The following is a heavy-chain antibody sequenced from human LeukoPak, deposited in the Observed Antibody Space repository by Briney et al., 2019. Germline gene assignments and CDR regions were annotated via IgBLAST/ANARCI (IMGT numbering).Heavy chain of an antibody. J-gene: IGHJ3*02. Sequence: GGSLRLSCAASGFTFSDYYMSWIRQAPGKGLEWVSYISSSGSTIYYADSVKGRFTISRDNAKNSLYLQMNSLRAEDTAVYYCATEYDLGAFDIWGQGTMVAVSS. V-gene: IGHV3-11*01. CDR3: ATEYDLGAFDI. CDR1: GFTFSDYY. CDR2: ISSSGSTI. D-gene: IGHD1-1*01.